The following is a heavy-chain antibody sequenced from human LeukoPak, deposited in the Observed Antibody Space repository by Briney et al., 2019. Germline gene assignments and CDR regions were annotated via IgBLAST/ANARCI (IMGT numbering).Heavy chain of an antibody. J-gene: IGHJ4*02. Sequence: PSETLSLTCSVSDDSVVSGDNHWSWVRQPAGKGLEWIVQIRTGVSSNYHPSLKSRVTISVDRSRTQFSLNLSSVTAADTAVYYCAIYFAGRAGQGYWGQGTLVTVSS. CDR3: AIYFAGRAGQGY. CDR2: IRTGVSS. V-gene: IGHV4-61*09. D-gene: IGHD3-10*01. CDR1: DDSVVSGDNH.